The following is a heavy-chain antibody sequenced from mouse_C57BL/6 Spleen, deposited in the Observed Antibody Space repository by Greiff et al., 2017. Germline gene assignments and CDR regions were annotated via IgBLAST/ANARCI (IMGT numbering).Heavy chain of an antibody. D-gene: IGHD2-4*01. CDR1: GYAFTNYL. CDR3: ARSGRLRPYFDV. J-gene: IGHJ1*03. V-gene: IGHV1-54*01. Sequence: VKLMESGAELVRPGTSVKVSCKASGYAFTNYLIEWVKQRPGQGLEWIGVINPGSGGTNYNEKFKGKATLTADKSSSTAYMQLSSLTSEDSAVCFCARSGRLRPYFDVWGTGTTVTVSS. CDR2: INPGSGGT.